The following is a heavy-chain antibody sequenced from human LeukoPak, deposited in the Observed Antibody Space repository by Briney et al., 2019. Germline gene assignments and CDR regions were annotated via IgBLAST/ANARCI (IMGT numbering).Heavy chain of an antibody. CDR3: TRKKARRGNYHGSGSYYWFDP. J-gene: IGHJ5*02. CDR2: INHSGST. D-gene: IGHD3-10*01. Sequence: PSETLSLTCAVYGGSFSGYYWSWIRQPPGKGLEWIGEINHSGSTKYNPSLKSRVTISVDTSKNQFSLKLSSVTAADTAVYYCTRKKARRGNYHGSGSYYWFDPWGQGTLVTVSS. CDR1: GGSFSGYY. V-gene: IGHV4-34*01.